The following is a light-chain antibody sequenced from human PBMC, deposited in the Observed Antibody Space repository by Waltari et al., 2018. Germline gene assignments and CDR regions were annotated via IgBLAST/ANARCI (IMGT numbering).Light chain of an antibody. V-gene: IGKV4-1*01. CDR1: QGVLYNSNNKKY. CDR2: LAS. CDR3: QKYYSTPPRT. Sequence: DIVMTQTPDSLAVSLGERATIHCKSSQGVLYNSNNKKYLAWYQKKPGQPPKLLMYLASTRESGVPDRFSGSESETDFTHAISSLQAEDVAVYYCQKYYSTPPRTFGQGTKVEIK. J-gene: IGKJ1*01.